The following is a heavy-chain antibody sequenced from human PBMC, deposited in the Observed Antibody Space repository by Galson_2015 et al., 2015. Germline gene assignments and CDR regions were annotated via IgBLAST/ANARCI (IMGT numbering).Heavy chain of an antibody. V-gene: IGHV5-51*01. Sequence: QSGAEVKKPGESLQISCKGSGYSFTYYWIGWARQMPGKGLEWMGVIYPSDSDTRYSPSFQGQVTISADKSISTAYLQWSSLKASDTAMYYCARQDGSGIYYFDNWGQGSLVTVSS. D-gene: IGHD3-10*01. CDR2: IYPSDSDT. CDR3: ARQDGSGIYYFDN. CDR1: GYSFTYYW. J-gene: IGHJ4*02.